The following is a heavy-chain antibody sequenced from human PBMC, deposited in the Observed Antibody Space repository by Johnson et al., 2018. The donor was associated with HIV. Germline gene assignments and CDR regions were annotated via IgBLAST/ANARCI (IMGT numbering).Heavy chain of an antibody. D-gene: IGHD1-26*01. J-gene: IGHJ3*02. V-gene: IGHV3-30-3*01. Sequence: QVQLVESGGGVVQPGRSLRLSCAASGFTFSSYAMHWVRQAPGKGLEWVAVISYDGSDKYYADSVKGRFTISRDNSKNTLYLQMNSLRAEDTAVYYCARQYRNSGSRTGALDIWGQGTMVTVSS. CDR2: ISYDGSDK. CDR1: GFTFSSYA. CDR3: ARQYRNSGSRTGALDI.